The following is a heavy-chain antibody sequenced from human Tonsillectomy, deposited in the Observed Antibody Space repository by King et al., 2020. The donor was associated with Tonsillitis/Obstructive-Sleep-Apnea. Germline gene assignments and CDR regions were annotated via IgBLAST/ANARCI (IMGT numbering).Heavy chain of an antibody. CDR3: AKVGINRWAPWGDFVY. Sequence: QLVQSGAEVKKPGASVKVSCKASGYTFTSYGISWGRQALGQWLEWMGWISAYNGNTNYAQKLQCRVTMTTDTSTSTAYRGLRSLRSDDTAVYYCAKVGINRWAPWGDFVYWGQGTLVTVSS. CDR2: ISAYNGNT. V-gene: IGHV1-18*01. CDR1: GYTFTSYG. D-gene: IGHD2-21*01. J-gene: IGHJ4*02.